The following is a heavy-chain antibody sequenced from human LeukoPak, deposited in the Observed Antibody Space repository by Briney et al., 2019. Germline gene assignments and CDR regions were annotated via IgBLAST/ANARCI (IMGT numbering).Heavy chain of an antibody. V-gene: IGHV1-8*02. CDR3: ARGLYGDGPWFDP. CDR2: MNPNSGNT. CDR1: GYTFTGYY. Sequence: ASVKVSCKASGYTFTGYYMHWVRQATGQGLEWMGWMNPNSGNTGYAQKFQGRVTMTRNTSISTAYMELSSLRSEDTAVYYCARGLYGDGPWFDPWGQGTLVTVSS. J-gene: IGHJ5*02. D-gene: IGHD4-17*01.